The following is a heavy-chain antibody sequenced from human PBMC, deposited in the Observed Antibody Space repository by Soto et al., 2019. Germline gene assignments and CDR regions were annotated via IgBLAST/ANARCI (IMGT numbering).Heavy chain of an antibody. Sequence: ASVKVSCKASGYTFTNYYMHWVRQAPGQGLEWMGIVYPSGGSTRNAQKFQGRVTMTRDTSTSTVYMELSSLRSEDTAVYYCARDFSGPMDYWGRGTLVTVSS. CDR1: GYTFTNYY. J-gene: IGHJ4*02. CDR2: VYPSGGST. CDR3: ARDFSGPMDY. D-gene: IGHD3-10*01. V-gene: IGHV1-46*01.